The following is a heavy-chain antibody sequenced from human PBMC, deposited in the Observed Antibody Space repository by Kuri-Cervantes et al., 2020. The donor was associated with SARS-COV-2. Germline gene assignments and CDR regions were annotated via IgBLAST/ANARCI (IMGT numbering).Heavy chain of an antibody. D-gene: IGHD2-21*01. J-gene: IGHJ6*03. CDR2: INHSGST. CDR1: GGSFSGYY. V-gene: IGHV4-34*01. Sequence: ESLKISCAVYGGSFSGYYWSWIRQPPGKGLEWIGEINHSGSTNYNPSLKSRVTISVDTSKNQFSLKLSSVTAADTAVYYCTRDNLWLDYYYMDVWGKGTTVTVSS. CDR3: TRDNLWLDYYYMDV.